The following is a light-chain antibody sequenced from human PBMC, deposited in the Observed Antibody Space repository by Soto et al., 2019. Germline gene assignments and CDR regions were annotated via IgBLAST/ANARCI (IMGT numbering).Light chain of an antibody. CDR2: DAS. CDR3: QQYTSYRR. V-gene: IGKV1-5*01. Sequence: DILKTQSPSTQSASVGYRVTITCRASQSISIWLAWYQHRPGKALNLLIYDASSLESEVPSRFSGSGSGTEFTLTISSLQPDEFATYYFQQYTSYRRLGQGT. CDR1: QSISIW. J-gene: IGKJ1*01.